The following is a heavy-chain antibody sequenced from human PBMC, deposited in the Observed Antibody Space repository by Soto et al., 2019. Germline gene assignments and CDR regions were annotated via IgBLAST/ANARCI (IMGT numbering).Heavy chain of an antibody. V-gene: IGHV4-39*01. CDR2: IYYSGST. Sequence: PSETLSLTCSVSGGSISSSRYFWGWIRQPPGKGLEWIGSIYYSGSTYYNPSLKSRVTVSVDTSKNQFSLKLSSVTAADTAVYYCARHPSDFWFDPWGQGTLVTVS. CDR1: GGSISSSRYF. CDR3: ARHPSDFWFDP. D-gene: IGHD2-21*02. J-gene: IGHJ5*02.